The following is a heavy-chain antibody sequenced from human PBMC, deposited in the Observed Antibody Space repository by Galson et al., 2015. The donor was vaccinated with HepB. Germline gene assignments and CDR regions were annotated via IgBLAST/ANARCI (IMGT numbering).Heavy chain of an antibody. J-gene: IGHJ6*02. CDR2: IIPILGVA. CDR3: ARMAYMSSGYYSYYYYGMDV. D-gene: IGHD3-22*01. V-gene: IGHV1-69*02. CDR1: GGTFSSYT. Sequence: SVKVSCKASGGTFSSYTISWVRQAPGQGLEWMGRIIPILGVANYAQKFQGRVTITADKSTSTAYMELSSLRSEDTAVYYCARMAYMSSGYYSYYYYGMDVWGQGTTVTVSS.